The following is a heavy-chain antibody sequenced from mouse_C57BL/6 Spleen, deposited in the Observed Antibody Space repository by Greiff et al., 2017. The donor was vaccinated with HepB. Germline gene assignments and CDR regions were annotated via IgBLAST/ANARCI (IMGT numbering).Heavy chain of an antibody. V-gene: IGHV1-26*01. CDR2: INPNNGGT. CDR1: GYTFTDYY. D-gene: IGHD1-1*01. J-gene: IGHJ4*01. Sequence: VQLQQSGPELVKPGASVKISCKASGYTFTDYYMNWVKQSHGKSLEWIGDINPNNGGTSYNQKFKGKATLTVDKSSSTAYMELRSLTSEDSAVYLRARSGYGSNNGYAMDSWGKETSPTVSP. CDR3: ARSGYGSNNGYAMDS.